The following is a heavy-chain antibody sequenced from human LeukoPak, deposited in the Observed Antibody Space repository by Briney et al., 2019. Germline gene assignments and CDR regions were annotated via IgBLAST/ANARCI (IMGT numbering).Heavy chain of an antibody. V-gene: IGHV4-59*01. CDR1: GGSISSYS. Sequence: PSETLSLTCTVSGGSISSYSWSSIRQPPGKGLEWIGYICYSGSTNYNPSLKSRVTISVDTSKNQFSLKLSSVTAADTAVYYCARAYSSGWRVDYWGQGTLVTVSS. J-gene: IGHJ4*02. CDR3: ARAYSSGWRVDY. D-gene: IGHD6-19*01. CDR2: ICYSGST.